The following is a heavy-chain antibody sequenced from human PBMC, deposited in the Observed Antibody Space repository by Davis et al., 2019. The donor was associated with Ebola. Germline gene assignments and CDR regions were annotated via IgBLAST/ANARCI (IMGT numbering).Heavy chain of an antibody. D-gene: IGHD2-15*01. CDR1: GFTFSSYG. CDR2: ISYDGSNK. J-gene: IGHJ4*02. Sequence: GGSLRLSCAASGFTFSSYGMHWVRQAPGKGLEWVAVISYDGSNKYYADSVKGRFTISRDNSKNTLYLQMNSLRAEDTAVYYCAKGSVVVAANDYFDYWGQGTLVTVSS. CDR3: AKGSVVVAANDYFDY. V-gene: IGHV3-30*18.